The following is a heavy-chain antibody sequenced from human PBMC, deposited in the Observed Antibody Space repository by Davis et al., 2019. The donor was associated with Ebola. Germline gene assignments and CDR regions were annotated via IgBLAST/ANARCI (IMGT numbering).Heavy chain of an antibody. CDR1: GYTFTSYD. CDR3: ARGWSGSYYYYGMDV. V-gene: IGHV1-8*01. Sequence: AASVKVSCKTSGYTFTSYDINWVRQATGQGLEWMGWMNPNSGNTGYAQKFQGRVTMTRNTSISTAYMELSSLRFEDTAVYYCARGWSGSYYYYGMDVWGQGTTVTVSS. J-gene: IGHJ6*02. CDR2: MNPNSGNT. D-gene: IGHD1-26*01.